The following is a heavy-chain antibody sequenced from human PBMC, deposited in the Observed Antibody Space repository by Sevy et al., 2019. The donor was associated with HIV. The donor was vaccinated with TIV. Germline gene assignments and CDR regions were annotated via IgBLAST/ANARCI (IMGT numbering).Heavy chain of an antibody. CDR3: AKDRVGGMADRLDY. CDR1: GFIFDDYA. Sequence: GGSLRLSCAASGFIFDDYAMHWVRQAPGEGLEWDSGISWNSGSIGYADSVKGRFTISRDNAKNFLYLQMNSLRAEDTALYYCAKDRVGGMADRLDYWGQGTLVTVSS. J-gene: IGHJ4*02. CDR2: ISWNSGSI. V-gene: IGHV3-9*01. D-gene: IGHD3-16*01.